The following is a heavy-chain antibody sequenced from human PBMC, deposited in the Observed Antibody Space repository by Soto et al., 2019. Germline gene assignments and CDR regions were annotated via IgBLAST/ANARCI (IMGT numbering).Heavy chain of an antibody. CDR1: GDTFINYS. Sequence: QVQLVQSAAEVKKPGSSVKISCKASGDTFINYSFSWMRQAPGQGLEGMGGIVPMAGGPNSAEKFHDRLTITADRSTGTVTMQLSRLTSDDTAVYYCARVGIRLIPADLGGGYHFQGLDVWGQGTNVTVS. CDR2: IVPMAGGP. D-gene: IGHD2-2*01. J-gene: IGHJ6*02. V-gene: IGHV1-69*01. CDR3: ARVGIRLIPADLGGGYHFQGLDV.